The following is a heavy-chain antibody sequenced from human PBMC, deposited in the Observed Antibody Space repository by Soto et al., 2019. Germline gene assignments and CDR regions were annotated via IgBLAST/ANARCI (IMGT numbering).Heavy chain of an antibody. CDR1: GDSISSSNYY. CDR3: AGFISPYTTSSPTA. J-gene: IGHJ5*02. D-gene: IGHD3-16*01. CDR2: VYNSGST. V-gene: IGHV4-39*01. Sequence: QVELQESGPGLVKAPETLSLTCTVSGDSISSSNYYWGWVRQPPGKGLEWIGSVYNSGSTYYNAYLKSRVTIAIDTSRSQFSLRLTSVTAADTAVYYCAGFISPYTTSSPTAWGQGTLVTVSS.